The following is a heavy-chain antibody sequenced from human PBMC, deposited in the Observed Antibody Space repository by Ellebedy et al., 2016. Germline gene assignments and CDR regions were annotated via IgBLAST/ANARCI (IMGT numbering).Heavy chain of an antibody. CDR1: GISFSDFF. D-gene: IGHD3-3*01. J-gene: IGHJ4*02. CDR3: YYGHYSGY. Sequence: GESLKISXATSGISFSDFFMSWVRQAPGGGLEWISTISGDGDIIFSADSVKGRFTISRDNSRYTLYLQMDSLRAADTAVYYCYYGHYSGYWGQGTLVTVSS. V-gene: IGHV3-23*01. CDR2: ISGDGDII.